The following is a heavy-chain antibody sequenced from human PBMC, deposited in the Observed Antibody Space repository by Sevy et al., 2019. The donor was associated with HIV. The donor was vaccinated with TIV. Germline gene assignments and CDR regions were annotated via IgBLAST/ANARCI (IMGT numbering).Heavy chain of an antibody. CDR2: IVVGSGNT. J-gene: IGHJ6*02. Sequence: ASVKVSCKASGFTFTSSAVQWVRQARGQRLEWIGWIVVGSGNTNYAQKFQERVTITRDMSTSTAYMELGSLRSEDTAVYYCAAVGSRWGFGEPSYYYYGMDVWGQGTTVTVSS. D-gene: IGHD3-10*01. CDR1: GFTFTSSA. V-gene: IGHV1-58*01. CDR3: AAVGSRWGFGEPSYYYYGMDV.